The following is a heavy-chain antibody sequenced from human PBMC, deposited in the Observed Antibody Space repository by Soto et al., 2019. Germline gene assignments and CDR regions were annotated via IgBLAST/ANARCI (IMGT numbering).Heavy chain of an antibody. Sequence: GGSLRLSCAASGFTFSSYWMSGGRQAPGKGLGWVANIKQDGSEKYYVDSVKGRFTISRDNAKNSLYLQMNSLRAEDTAVYYCARDVGRITMVRGVTIIPYYFDYWGQEPWSPSPQ. D-gene: IGHD3-10*01. CDR1: GFTFSSYW. V-gene: IGHV3-7*01. CDR3: ARDVGRITMVRGVTIIPYYFDY. J-gene: IGHJ4*01. CDR2: IKQDGSEK.